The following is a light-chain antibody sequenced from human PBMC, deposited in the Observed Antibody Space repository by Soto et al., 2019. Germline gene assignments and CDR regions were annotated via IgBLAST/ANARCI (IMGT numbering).Light chain of an antibody. CDR2: DAS. V-gene: IGKV1-5*01. Sequence: DIHMTQSPSTLSATAGDRVTITCRASQSISSWLAWYQHKPGKAPKLLIYDASNLDSGVPSRFSGSGSGTEFSLTISNLQPEDCATDYCQQYENYWTFGQGTKGDIK. CDR1: QSISSW. CDR3: QQYENYWT. J-gene: IGKJ1*01.